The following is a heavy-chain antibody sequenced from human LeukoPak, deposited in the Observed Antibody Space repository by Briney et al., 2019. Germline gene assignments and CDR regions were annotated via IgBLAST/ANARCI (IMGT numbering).Heavy chain of an antibody. J-gene: IGHJ6*02. V-gene: IGHV3-11*04. D-gene: IGHD6-13*01. Sequence: GGSLRLSCAASGFTFSDYYMSWIRQAPGKGLEWVSYISSSGSTIYYADSVKGRFTISRDNAKNSLYLQMNSLRAEDTAVYYCARDLWSRSWAQNYYYYYGMDVWGQGTTVTVSS. CDR1: GFTFSDYY. CDR3: ARDLWSRSWAQNYYYYYGMDV. CDR2: ISSSGSTI.